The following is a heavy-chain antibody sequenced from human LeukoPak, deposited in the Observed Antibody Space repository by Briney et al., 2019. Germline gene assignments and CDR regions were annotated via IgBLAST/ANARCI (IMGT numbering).Heavy chain of an antibody. CDR1: GFTFSSYS. J-gene: IGHJ6*04. V-gene: IGHV3-21*01. Sequence: GGSLRLSCAASGFTFSSYSMNWVRQAPGKGLEWVSSISSSSSYIYYADSVKGRFTISRDNDKNSLYLQMNSLRAEDTAVYYCARAPLQLVVPDVWGKGTTVTVSS. D-gene: IGHD6-6*01. CDR3: ARAPLQLVVPDV. CDR2: ISSSSSYI.